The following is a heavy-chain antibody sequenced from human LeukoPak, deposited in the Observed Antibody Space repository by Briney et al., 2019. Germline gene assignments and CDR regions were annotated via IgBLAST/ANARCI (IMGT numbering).Heavy chain of an antibody. D-gene: IGHD6-13*01. CDR3: AKATSPVQSRNWFDA. Sequence: GGSLRLSCVASGFTLSSYAMSWVRQPPGKGVEGVSVMSGRGGITNYADSVKGRFTVSRDSSKNSVYVQMNRQRGEDTAVYYCAKATSPVQSRNWFDAWGQGTLVTVSS. CDR1: GFTLSSYA. J-gene: IGHJ5*02. CDR2: MSGRGGIT. V-gene: IGHV3-23*01.